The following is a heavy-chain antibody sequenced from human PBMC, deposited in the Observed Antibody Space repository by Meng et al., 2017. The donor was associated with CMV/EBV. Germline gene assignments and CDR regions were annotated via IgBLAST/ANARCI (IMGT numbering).Heavy chain of an antibody. CDR2: ISSSSSYM. D-gene: IGHD3-3*01. Sequence: GESLMISCAASGFTFSSYSMNWVRQAPWKGLEWVSYISSSSSYMYCADSVKGRFTIYRDNAKNSLYLQMNSLRAEDTAVYYCASDALRFFSAFDYWGQGTLVTVSS. J-gene: IGHJ4*02. V-gene: IGHV3-21*05. CDR1: GFTFSSYS. CDR3: ASDALRFFSAFDY.